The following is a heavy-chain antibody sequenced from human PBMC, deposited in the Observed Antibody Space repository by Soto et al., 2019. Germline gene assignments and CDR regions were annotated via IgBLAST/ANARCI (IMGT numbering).Heavy chain of an antibody. CDR3: ARDRERYDSSGYSQTPYNWFDP. D-gene: IGHD3-22*01. CDR1: GGTFSSYT. CDR2: IIPILGIA. V-gene: IGHV1-69*04. Sequence: ASVKVSCKASGGTFSSYTISWVRQAPGQGLEWMGRIIPILGIANYAQKFQGRVTITADKSTSTAYMELSSLRSEDTAVYYCARDRERYDSSGYSQTPYNWFDPWGQGTLVTVSS. J-gene: IGHJ5*02.